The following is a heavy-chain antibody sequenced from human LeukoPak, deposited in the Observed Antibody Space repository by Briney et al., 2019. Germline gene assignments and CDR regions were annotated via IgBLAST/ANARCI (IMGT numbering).Heavy chain of an antibody. D-gene: IGHD6-13*01. CDR3: AREVKSSSWYGDY. CDR2: IRYDGSSK. V-gene: IGHV3-30*02. J-gene: IGHJ4*02. Sequence: GSLRLSCAASGFTFSSYGMHWVRQAPGKGLEWVAFIRYDGSSKYYADSVKGRFTISRDNAKNTLYLQMNSLRAEDTAVYYCAREVKSSSWYGDYWGQGTLVTVSS. CDR1: GFTFSSYG.